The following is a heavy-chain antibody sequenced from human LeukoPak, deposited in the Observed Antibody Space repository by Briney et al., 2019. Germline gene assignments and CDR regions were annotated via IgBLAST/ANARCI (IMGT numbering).Heavy chain of an antibody. CDR2: IKQDGSEK. J-gene: IGHJ6*03. Sequence: GGSLRLSCAASGFTFSSYWMSWVRQAPGKGLEWVANIKQDGSEKYYVDSVKGRFTISRDNATNSLYLQINSLRAWDTAVFSYARGGIAVAGTRENYYCYYRVVGGKGTTVTVSS. CDR3: ARGGIAVAGTRENYYCYYRVV. V-gene: IGHV3-7*01. CDR1: GFTFSSYW. D-gene: IGHD6-19*01.